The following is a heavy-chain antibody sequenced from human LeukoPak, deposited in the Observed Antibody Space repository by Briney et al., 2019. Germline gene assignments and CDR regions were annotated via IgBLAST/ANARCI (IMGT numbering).Heavy chain of an antibody. CDR3: ARGLETHLYDSLDP. D-gene: IGHD3-22*01. CDR1: GGSISSYY. CDR2: IYYGGST. Sequence: PSETLSLTCTVSGGSISSYYWSWIRQPPGKGLEWIGYIYYGGSTNYSPSLKSRVTISVDTSKNQFSLKLSSVTAADTAVYYCARGLETHLYDSLDPWGQGTLVTVSS. V-gene: IGHV4-59*01. J-gene: IGHJ5*02.